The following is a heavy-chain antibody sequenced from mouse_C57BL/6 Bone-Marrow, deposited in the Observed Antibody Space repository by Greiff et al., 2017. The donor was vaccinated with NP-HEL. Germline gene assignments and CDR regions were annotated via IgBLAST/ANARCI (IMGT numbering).Heavy chain of an antibody. Sequence: QVQLKQPGAELVKPGASVKLSCKASGYTFTSYWMHWVKQRPGQGLEWIGMIHPNSGSTNYNEKFKSKATLTVDKSSSTAYMQLSSLTSEDSAVYYCATYYGKTWFAYWGQGTLVTVSA. CDR2: IHPNSGST. CDR1: GYTFTSYW. V-gene: IGHV1-64*01. J-gene: IGHJ3*01. CDR3: ATYYGKTWFAY. D-gene: IGHD1-1*02.